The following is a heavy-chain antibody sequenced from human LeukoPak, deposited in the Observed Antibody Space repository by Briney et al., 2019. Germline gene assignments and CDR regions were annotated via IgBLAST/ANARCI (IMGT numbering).Heavy chain of an antibody. CDR3: AREGENSGYSVDAFDI. CDR1: GFTFNSYW. CDR2: IKQDGSEK. D-gene: IGHD3-22*01. J-gene: IGHJ3*02. Sequence: GGSLRLSCAASGFTFNSYWMSWVRQAPGKGLEGVASIKQDGSEKYYVDSVKGRFTISRDNAKNSLYLQMNSLRAEDTAVYYCAREGENSGYSVDAFDIWGQGTMVTVSS. V-gene: IGHV3-7*01.